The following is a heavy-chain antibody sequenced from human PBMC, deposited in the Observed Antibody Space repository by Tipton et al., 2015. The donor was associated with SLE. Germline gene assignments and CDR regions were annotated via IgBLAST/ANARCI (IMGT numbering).Heavy chain of an antibody. V-gene: IGHV4-4*07. D-gene: IGHD3-22*01. Sequence: TLSLTCTVSGDSISNYYWSWIRQSAGKGLEWMGRFYPGGTTSYNPSFKSRVTMSADTSKNQFSLKLNSVTAADTAVYHCARQRAGIVGDAFDIWGQGTMVTVSS. CDR2: FYPGGTT. J-gene: IGHJ3*02. CDR1: GDSISNYY. CDR3: ARQRAGIVGDAFDI.